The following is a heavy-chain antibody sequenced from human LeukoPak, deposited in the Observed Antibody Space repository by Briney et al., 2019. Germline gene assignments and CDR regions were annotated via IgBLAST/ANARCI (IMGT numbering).Heavy chain of an antibody. CDR2: ISGSGGST. CDR1: GFTFSSYA. CDR3: ARAVTVTMGAEYFQH. J-gene: IGHJ1*01. D-gene: IGHD4-17*01. V-gene: IGHV3-23*01. Sequence: PGGSLRLSCAASGFTFSSYAMSWVRQAPGKGLEWVSAISGSGGSTYYADSVKGRFTISRDNSKNTLYLQMNSLRAEDTAVYYCARAVTVTMGAEYFQHWGQGTLVTVSS.